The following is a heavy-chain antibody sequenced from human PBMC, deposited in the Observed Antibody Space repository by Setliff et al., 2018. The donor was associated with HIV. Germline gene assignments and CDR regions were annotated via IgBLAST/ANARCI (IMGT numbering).Heavy chain of an antibody. CDR2: IYYSGST. D-gene: IGHD3-22*01. CDR1: GDTISSYY. Sequence: SETLSLTCTVSGDTISSYYGSWIRQPPGKGLEWIGYIYYSGSTNYNPSLKSRVTISVDTSKNQFSLKLSSVTAADTAAYYCARGESSGYYDAFDVWGQGTKVTVSS. J-gene: IGHJ3*01. CDR3: ARGESSGYYDAFDV. V-gene: IGHV4-59*01.